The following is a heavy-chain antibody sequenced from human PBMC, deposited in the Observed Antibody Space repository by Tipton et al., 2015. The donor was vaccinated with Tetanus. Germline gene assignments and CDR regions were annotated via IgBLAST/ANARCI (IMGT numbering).Heavy chain of an antibody. CDR1: GGSFSGYY. J-gene: IGHJ4*02. V-gene: IGHV4-34*01. Sequence: TLSLTCAVYGGSFSGYYWSWIRQPPGKGLEWIGEINHSGSTNYNPSLKSRVTISVDTSKNQFSLKLSSVTAADTAVYYCARGKGQRGGRVTGTTRGVCDYWGQGTLVTVSS. D-gene: IGHD1-7*01. CDR3: ARGKGQRGGRVTGTTRGVCDY. CDR2: INHSGST.